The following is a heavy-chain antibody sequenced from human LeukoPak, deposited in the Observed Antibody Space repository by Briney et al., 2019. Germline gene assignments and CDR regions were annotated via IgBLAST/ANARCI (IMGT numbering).Heavy chain of an antibody. CDR1: GYSISSGYY. Sequence: PPETLSLTCTVSGYSISSGYYWGWIRQPPGKGLEWIGSIYYSGSTYYNPSLKSRVTISVDTSKNQFSLKLSSVTAADTAVYYCARVVAGYYYYMDVWGKGTTVTVSS. CDR3: ARVVAGYYYYMDV. CDR2: IYYSGST. J-gene: IGHJ6*03. V-gene: IGHV4-38-2*02. D-gene: IGHD6-19*01.